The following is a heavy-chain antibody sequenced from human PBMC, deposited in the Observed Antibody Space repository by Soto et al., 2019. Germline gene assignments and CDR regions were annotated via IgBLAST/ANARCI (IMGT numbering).Heavy chain of an antibody. CDR2: IDNAGTDS. V-gene: IGHV3-74*01. Sequence: EVQRVESGGGLVQPGGSLRLSCAASGFTLSGRSTQWVRQAPGKGLVWVSGIDNAGTDSTYADSVKGRFTGSRDNAKNMLYLQMNSLRVEDTAVYYCARGWFGPDVWGKGTTVTVSS. D-gene: IGHD3-10*01. CDR3: ARGWFGPDV. J-gene: IGHJ6*04. CDR1: GFTLSGRS.